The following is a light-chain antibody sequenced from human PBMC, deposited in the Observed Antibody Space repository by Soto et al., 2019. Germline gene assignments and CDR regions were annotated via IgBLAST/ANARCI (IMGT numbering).Light chain of an antibody. CDR2: GAS. J-gene: IGKJ4*01. Sequence: EIVMTQSPATLSVSPGERATLSCRASQSVSSNLAWYQQKPGQAPRLLIYGASTRATGIPARFSGSGSGTECTLTINSLQSEDFAVCYCQQYNDWPPLTFGGGTKVEIK. CDR3: QQYNDWPPLT. CDR1: QSVSSN. V-gene: IGKV3-15*01.